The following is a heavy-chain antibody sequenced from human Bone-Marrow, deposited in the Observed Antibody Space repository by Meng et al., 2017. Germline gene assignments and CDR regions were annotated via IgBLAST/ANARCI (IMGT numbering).Heavy chain of an antibody. CDR1: GDSFTSAGSY. CDR3: ARGRASCSSGGCSLGWFDP. D-gene: IGHD2-15*01. J-gene: IGHJ5*02. V-gene: IGHV4-31*01. CDR2: IYYTENT. Sequence: VQVQESGPGLVKPAQSPPLPCSFSGDSFTSAGSYWSWIRQHPGKGLEWIGYIYYTENTYYNPSLKSPMTISLDKSKNQFSLKLNSVTVADTAVYYCARGRASCSSGGCSLGWFDPWGQGTLVTVSS.